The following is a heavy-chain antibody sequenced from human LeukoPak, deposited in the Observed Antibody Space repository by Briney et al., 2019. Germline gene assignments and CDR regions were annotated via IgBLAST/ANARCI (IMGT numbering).Heavy chain of an antibody. V-gene: IGHV3-23*01. J-gene: IGHJ4*02. CDR3: AKDLSPYYYDSTGY. CDR2: ISGSGGCT. Sequence: GGSLRLSCAASGFTFSSYAMSWVRQAPGKGLEWVSAISGSGGCTYYADSVKGRFTISRDNSKNTLYLQMNSLRAEDTAVYYCAKDLSPYYYDSTGYWGQGTLVTVSS. CDR1: GFTFSSYA. D-gene: IGHD3-22*01.